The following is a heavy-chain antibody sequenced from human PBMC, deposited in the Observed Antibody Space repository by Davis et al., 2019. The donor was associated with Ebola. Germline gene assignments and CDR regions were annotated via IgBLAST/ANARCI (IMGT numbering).Heavy chain of an antibody. Sequence: PSETLSLTCAISGDSVSSGGWNWIRQSPSRGLEWLGRTYYSSKWYKDYAVTVKSRITINPDTSKNQFSLQLNSVTPEETAIYYCARGWFKSGMDVWGQGTTVTVSS. V-gene: IGHV6-1*01. CDR1: GDSVSSGG. D-gene: IGHD6-19*01. CDR2: TYYSSKWYK. J-gene: IGHJ6*02. CDR3: ARGWFKSGMDV.